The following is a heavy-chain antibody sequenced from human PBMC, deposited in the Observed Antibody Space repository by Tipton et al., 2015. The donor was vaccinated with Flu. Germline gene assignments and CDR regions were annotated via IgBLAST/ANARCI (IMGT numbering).Heavy chain of an antibody. CDR2: IYHGGA. Sequence: TLSLTCEVSGYSIRSAYYWGWIRQPPGKGLEWIGNIYHGGAFYIPSVKSRVTISQERSKNQFSLNLSSVTAADTAIYYCVTIDGPFEAGSCISTNCWIDHWGQGTLVSVSP. CDR3: VTIDGPFEAGSCISTNCWIDH. D-gene: IGHD2-2*01. CDR1: GYSIRSAYY. V-gene: IGHV4-38-2*01. J-gene: IGHJ4*02.